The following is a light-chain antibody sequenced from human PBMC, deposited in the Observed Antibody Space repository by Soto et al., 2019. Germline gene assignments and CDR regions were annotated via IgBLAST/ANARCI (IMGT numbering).Light chain of an antibody. V-gene: IGLV1-44*01. CDR1: SSNIGGNT. Sequence: QSVLTQPLSASGTPGQRVTFSCSGSSSNIGGNTVSWFQHLPRTAPKLLIFSNSQRPSGVPDRFSGAKSGTSASLAISGLQSEDEANYYCATWDDGLSAYVFGTGTKVTVL. J-gene: IGLJ1*01. CDR2: SNS. CDR3: ATWDDGLSAYV.